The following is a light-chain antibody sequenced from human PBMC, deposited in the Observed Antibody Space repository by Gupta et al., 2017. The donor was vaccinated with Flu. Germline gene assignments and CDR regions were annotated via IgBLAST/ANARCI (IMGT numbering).Light chain of an antibody. CDR1: ALPKQY. Sequence: SYALTQPPSVSVSPGPTARIPCSGDALPKQYAYWYQQKPGQAPVLVIYEDSERPSGIPERFSGSSSGTTVTLTISGVQAEDEADYYCQSADSSGTYEVFGGGTKLTVL. CDR3: QSADSSGTYEV. CDR2: EDS. V-gene: IGLV3-25*02. J-gene: IGLJ3*02.